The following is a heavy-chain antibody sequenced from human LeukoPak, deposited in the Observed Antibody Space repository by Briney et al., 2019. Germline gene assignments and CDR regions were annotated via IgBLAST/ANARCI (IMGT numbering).Heavy chain of an antibody. CDR3: VRQAGYCAPVCVKTNWFDP. D-gene: IGHD2-15*01. CDR2: ISNGKT. CDR1: GFPFSSHA. Sequence: GGSLRLSCAASGFPFSSHAMSWVRQPPGKGLEWVAAISNGKTYYADSVRGRFAISRDDSTNTVYLHMNSLRDEDTALYHCVRQAGYCAPVCVKTNWFDPWGQGTLLTVSS. J-gene: IGHJ5*02. V-gene: IGHV3-23*01.